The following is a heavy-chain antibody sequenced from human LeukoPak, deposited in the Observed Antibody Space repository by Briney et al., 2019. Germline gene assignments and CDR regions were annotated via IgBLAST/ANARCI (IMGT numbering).Heavy chain of an antibody. V-gene: IGHV1-46*01. CDR3: ARGLGSDGYYRY. Sequence: GASVKVSCKAYGFTFSSYYIHWVRQAPGQGLEWVGISNPSGGGATSAPEFQGRLTVTRDTSTSTVYMELGSLRSEDTAVYYCARGLGSDGYYRYWGQGTLVTVSS. CDR1: GFTFSSYY. CDR2: SNPSGGGA. D-gene: IGHD3-3*01. J-gene: IGHJ4*02.